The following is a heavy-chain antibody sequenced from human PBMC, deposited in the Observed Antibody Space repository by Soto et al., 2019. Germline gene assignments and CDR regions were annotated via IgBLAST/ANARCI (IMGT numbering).Heavy chain of an antibody. CDR3: AIGPIVATRQNYYFDY. CDR2: IYYSGST. V-gene: IGHV4-31*03. J-gene: IGHJ4*02. CDR1: GGSISSGGYY. D-gene: IGHD5-12*01. Sequence: SETLSLTCTVSGGSISSGGYYWSWIRQQPGKGLEWIGYIYYSGSTYYNPSLKSRVTISVDTSKNQFSLKLSSVTAADTAVYYCAIGPIVATRQNYYFDYWGQGTLVTVSS.